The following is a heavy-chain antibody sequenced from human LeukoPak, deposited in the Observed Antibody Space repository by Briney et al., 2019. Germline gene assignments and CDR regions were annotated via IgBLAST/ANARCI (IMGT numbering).Heavy chain of an antibody. Sequence: PSETLSLTCAVSGYSISSGYYWGWLRQPPGKGLEWIGSIYHSGSTYYNPSLKSRVTISVDTSKNQFSLKLSSVTAADTAVYYCARLYGDYVPYYYYYMDVWGKGTTVTVSS. CDR3: ARLYGDYVPYYYYYMDV. D-gene: IGHD4-17*01. V-gene: IGHV4-38-2*01. J-gene: IGHJ6*03. CDR1: GYSISSGYY. CDR2: IYHSGST.